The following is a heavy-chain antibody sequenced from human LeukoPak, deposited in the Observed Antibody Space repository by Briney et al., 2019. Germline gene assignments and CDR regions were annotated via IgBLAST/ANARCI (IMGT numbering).Heavy chain of an antibody. CDR1: GFTFSSYS. CDR3: VRDKRFPDDVFDI. CDR2: ISVSDGRT. J-gene: IGHJ3*02. D-gene: IGHD3-10*01. Sequence: GGSLRLSCAASGFTFSSYSMSWVRQAPGKGLEWVSVISVSDGRTWYAYSVRGRFTISRDNFKNTLYVQINSLRVEDTDVYYCVRDKRFPDDVFDIWGQGTLVTVSS. V-gene: IGHV3-23*01.